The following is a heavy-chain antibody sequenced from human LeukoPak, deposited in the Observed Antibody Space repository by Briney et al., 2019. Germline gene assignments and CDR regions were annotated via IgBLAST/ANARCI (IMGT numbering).Heavy chain of an antibody. V-gene: IGHV4-61*08. J-gene: IGHJ3*02. D-gene: IGHD4-23*01. Sequence: PSETLSLTCAVSGGSISSGGYSWSWIRQPPGKGLEWIGYIYYSGSTNYNPSLKSRVTISVDTSKNQFSLKLSSVTAADTAVYYCARAPGGAFDIWGQGTMVTVSS. CDR2: IYYSGST. CDR3: ARAPGGAFDI. CDR1: GGSISSGGYS.